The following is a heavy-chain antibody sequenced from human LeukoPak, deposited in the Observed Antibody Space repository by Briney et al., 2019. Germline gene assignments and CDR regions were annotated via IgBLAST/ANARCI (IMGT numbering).Heavy chain of an antibody. Sequence: PSETLSLTCSVSGDTLSNILYYWGWIRQPPGKGLEWIGHIYYSGTTSYNLSLKSRVTLSVDTSKNQLSLKLSSVTAADTAVYYCAKHYMGSFDNRGPDYWGQGTLVTVSS. CDR3: AKHYMGSFDNRGPDY. D-gene: IGHD3-10*01. CDR1: GDTLSNILYY. V-gene: IGHV4-39*01. CDR2: IYYSGTT. J-gene: IGHJ4*02.